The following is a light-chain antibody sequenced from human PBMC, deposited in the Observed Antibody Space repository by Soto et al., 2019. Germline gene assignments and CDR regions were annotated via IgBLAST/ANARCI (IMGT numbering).Light chain of an antibody. J-gene: IGKJ5*01. CDR1: QSVSSY. CDR3: PQYTNRLPIT. Sequence: EIVLTQSTRTLSLAPEARATXSCRASQSVSSYLAWYQQKPGQAPRLLFYGASTRATGIPARFSGSGSGTEFTLTISSLQSEDVAVYYCPQYTNRLPITFAQGTRMEIK. V-gene: IGKV3-15*01. CDR2: GAS.